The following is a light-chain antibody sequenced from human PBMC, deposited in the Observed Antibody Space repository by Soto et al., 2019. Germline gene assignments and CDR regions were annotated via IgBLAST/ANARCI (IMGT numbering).Light chain of an antibody. J-gene: IGKJ1*01. CDR3: QQYNSYSPWT. CDR2: KAS. CDR1: QSISSW. Sequence: DIQMTQSPSTLSASVGDRVTITCRASQSISSWLAWYQQKPGKAPKLLIYKASSLESGVPSRFSGSGCGTEFTLTISSLQPDDFATYYCQQYNSYSPWTCGQGTKVDI. V-gene: IGKV1-5*03.